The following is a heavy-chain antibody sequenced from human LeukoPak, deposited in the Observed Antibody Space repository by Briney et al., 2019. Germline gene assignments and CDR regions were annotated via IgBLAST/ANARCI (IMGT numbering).Heavy chain of an antibody. CDR1: GYTLTELS. J-gene: IGHJ5*02. Sequence: VASVKVSCKVSGYTLTELSMHWVRQAPGKGLEWMGGFDPEDGETIYAQKFQGRVTMTEDTSTDTAYMKLSSLRSEDTAVYYCATLPIGTVTIDSNWFDPWGQGTLVTVSS. CDR3: ATLPIGTVTIDSNWFDP. V-gene: IGHV1-24*01. D-gene: IGHD4-17*01. CDR2: FDPEDGET.